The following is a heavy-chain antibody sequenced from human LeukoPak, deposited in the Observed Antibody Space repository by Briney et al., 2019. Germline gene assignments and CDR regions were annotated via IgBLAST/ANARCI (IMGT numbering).Heavy chain of an antibody. J-gene: IGHJ3*02. CDR2: IYYSGST. V-gene: IGHV4-39*01. Sequence: SETLSLTCTVSGGSISSSTYYWGWIRQPPGKGLGWIASIYYSGSTYYNPSLKSRVTISVDTSKNQFSLKVSSVTAADTAVYYCARLPAATDIWGQGTMVTVSS. CDR1: GGSISSSTYY. CDR3: ARLPAATDI.